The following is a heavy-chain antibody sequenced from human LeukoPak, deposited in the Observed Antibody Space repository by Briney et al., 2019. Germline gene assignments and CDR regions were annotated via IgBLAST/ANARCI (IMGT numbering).Heavy chain of an antibody. CDR2: INPSGGST. D-gene: IGHD1-26*01. V-gene: IGHV1-46*01. CDR1: GYTFTHYY. J-gene: IGHJ5*02. Sequence: ASVKVSCKASGYTFTHYYLHWVRQAPGQGLECMGIINPSGGSTSYAQKFQGRVTMTRDMSTSTVYMELSSLRSEDTAVYYCARGGVGATTYVWFDPWGQGTLVTVSS. CDR3: ARGGVGATTYVWFDP.